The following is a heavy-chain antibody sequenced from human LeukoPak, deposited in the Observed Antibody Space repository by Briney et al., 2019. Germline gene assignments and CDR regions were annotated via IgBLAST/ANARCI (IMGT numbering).Heavy chain of an antibody. Sequence: SETLSLTCTVSGGSISSSSYYWGWIRQPPGKGLDWIGSIYYSGSTYYNPSLKSRVTISVDTSKNQFSLKLSSVTAADTAVYYCAKTTTVTTWYFDLWGRGTLVTVSS. CDR1: GGSISSSSYY. J-gene: IGHJ2*01. CDR3: AKTTTVTTWYFDL. V-gene: IGHV4-39*01. CDR2: IYYSGST. D-gene: IGHD4-11*01.